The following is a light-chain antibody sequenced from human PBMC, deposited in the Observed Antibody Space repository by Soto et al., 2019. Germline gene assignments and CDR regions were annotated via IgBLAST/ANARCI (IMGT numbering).Light chain of an antibody. CDR1: SSDVGDYHY. Sequence: QPVLTQPTSVSGSPGQSITISCTGTSSDVGDYHYVSWYQQHPGKAPKLMIYEVSDRPSGVADRFSGSKSGTSASLAISGLQSEDEADYYCAAWDDILNGGVFGGGTQLTVL. CDR2: EVS. J-gene: IGLJ3*02. CDR3: AAWDDILNGGV. V-gene: IGLV2-14*01.